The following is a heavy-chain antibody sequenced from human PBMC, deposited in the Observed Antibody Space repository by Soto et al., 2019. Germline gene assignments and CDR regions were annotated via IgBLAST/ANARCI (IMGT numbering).Heavy chain of an antibody. CDR3: ARQSSGYTYGGGFDY. CDR1: GDSISSDSYN. D-gene: IGHD5-18*01. J-gene: IGHJ4*02. Sequence: SETLSLTCTVSGDSISSDSYNWGWIRQPPGKGLECIGSVYYSGRTYYNPSLESRVTISVDTSKSQFSLNLRSVTAADTAVYYCARQSSGYTYGGGFDYWGQGTLVTVSS. V-gene: IGHV4-39*01. CDR2: VYYSGRT.